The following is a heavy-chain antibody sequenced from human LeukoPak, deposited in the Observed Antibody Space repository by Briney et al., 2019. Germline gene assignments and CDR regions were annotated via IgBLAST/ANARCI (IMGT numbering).Heavy chain of an antibody. CDR2: ISSSSSTI. J-gene: IGHJ4*02. CDR1: GFTFSSYS. D-gene: IGHD6-6*01. CDR3: ARDSHYSSSESEYDY. V-gene: IGHV3-48*04. Sequence: GGSLRLSCAASGFTFSSYSMNWVRQAPGKGLEWVPYISSSSSTIYYADSVKGRFTISRDNAKNSLYLQMNSLRAEDTAVYYCARDSHYSSSESEYDYWGQGTLVTVSS.